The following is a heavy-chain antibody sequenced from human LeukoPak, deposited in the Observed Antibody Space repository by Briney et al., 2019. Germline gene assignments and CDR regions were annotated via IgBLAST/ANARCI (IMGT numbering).Heavy chain of an antibody. Sequence: SEALSLTCAVSAGSTISYYWSWIRQHPGKGLVWIGYISDSGSTKYNPSLESRVTISVDTSKNQFSLKLTSVTAADTAVYYCARGGSNYDLLTGSYYFDFWGQGTLVTVSS. V-gene: IGHV4-59*01. CDR1: AGSTISYY. J-gene: IGHJ4*02. CDR3: ARGGSNYDLLTGSYYFDF. CDR2: ISDSGST. D-gene: IGHD3-9*01.